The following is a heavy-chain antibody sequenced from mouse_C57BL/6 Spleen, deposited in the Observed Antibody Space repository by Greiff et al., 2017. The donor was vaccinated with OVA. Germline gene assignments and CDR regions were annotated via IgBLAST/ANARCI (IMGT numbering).Heavy chain of an antibody. D-gene: IGHD4-1*01. CDR1: GYSITSGYY. CDR3: ARDWAGGMDY. CDR2: ISYDGSN. Sequence: DVHLVESGPGLVKPSQSLSLTCSVTGYSITSGYYWNWIRQFPGNKLEWMGYISYDGSNNYNPSLKNRISITRDTSKNQFFLKLNSVTTEDTATYYCARDWAGGMDYWGQGTSVTVSS. V-gene: IGHV3-6*01. J-gene: IGHJ4*01.